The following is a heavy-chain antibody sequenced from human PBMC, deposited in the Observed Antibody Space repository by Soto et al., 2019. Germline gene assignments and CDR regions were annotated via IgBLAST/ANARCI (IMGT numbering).Heavy chain of an antibody. J-gene: IGHJ4*02. CDR3: XXXXXAVTGQYFDY. V-gene: IGHV3-11*05. D-gene: IGHD6-19*01. Sequence: QVQLEESGGGLVKPGGSLRLSCAASGFTFSAVYMSWIRQAPNKGLEYISYISSSGTSANYADSVKGRFTISRDNAKNSXXXQMXXXRAXXTAXXXXXXXXXAVTGQYFDYWGQGALVTVSS. CDR1: GFTFSAVY. CDR2: ISSSGTSA.